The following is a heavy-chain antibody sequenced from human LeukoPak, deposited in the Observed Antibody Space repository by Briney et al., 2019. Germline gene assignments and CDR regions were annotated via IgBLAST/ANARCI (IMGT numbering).Heavy chain of an antibody. CDR1: GGSISSSSYY. D-gene: IGHD1-26*01. CDR2: IYYSGST. CDR3: ARHWGEGSGSYYGSEGFDY. Sequence: SETLSLTCTVSGGSISSSSYYWGWIRQPPGQGLEWIGSIYYSGSTYYNPSLKSRVTISVDTSKNQFSLKLSSVTAADTAVYYCARHWGEGSGSYYGSEGFDYWGQGTLVTVSS. J-gene: IGHJ4*02. V-gene: IGHV4-39*01.